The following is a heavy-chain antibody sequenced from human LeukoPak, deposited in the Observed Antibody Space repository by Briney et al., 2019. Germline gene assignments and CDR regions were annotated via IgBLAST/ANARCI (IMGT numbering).Heavy chain of an antibody. CDR3: ARDGEQRPYYFDY. CDR1: GYTFTGYY. J-gene: IGHJ4*02. V-gene: IGHV1-69*04. D-gene: IGHD6-25*01. CDR2: IIPILGIA. Sequence: ASVKVSCKASGYTFTGYYMHWVRQAPGQGLEWMGRIIPILGIANYAQKFQGRVTITADKSTSTAYMELSSLRSEDTAAYYCARDGEQRPYYFDYWGQGTLVTVSS.